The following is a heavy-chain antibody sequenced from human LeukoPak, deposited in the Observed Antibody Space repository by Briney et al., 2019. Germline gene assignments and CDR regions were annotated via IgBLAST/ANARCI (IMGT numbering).Heavy chain of an antibody. CDR1: GFTFSSYA. CDR2: ISHDGSNK. D-gene: IGHD3-22*01. V-gene: IGHV3-30-3*01. CDR3: ARVMIVVVITDGMDV. Sequence: GGSLRLSCAASGFTFSSYAMHWVRQAPGKGLEWVAVISHDGSNKYYADSVKGRFTISRDNSKNTLYLQMNSLRAEDTAVYYCARVMIVVVITDGMDVWGQGTTVTVSS. J-gene: IGHJ6*02.